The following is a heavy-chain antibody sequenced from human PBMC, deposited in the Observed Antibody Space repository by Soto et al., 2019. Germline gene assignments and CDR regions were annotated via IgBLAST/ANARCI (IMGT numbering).Heavy chain of an antibody. CDR3: ARNSFIKRGYSYDYGMDV. J-gene: IGHJ6*02. CDR2: TYYRSKWYN. V-gene: IGHV6-1*01. Sequence: SQTLSLTCVISGDSVSSNSAAWNWIRQSPSRGLEWLGRTYYRSKWYNDYAVSVKSRITINPDTSKNQFSLQLNSVTPEDTAVYYCARNSFIKRGYSYDYGMDVWGQGTTVTVSS. CDR1: GDSVSSNSAA. D-gene: IGHD5-18*01.